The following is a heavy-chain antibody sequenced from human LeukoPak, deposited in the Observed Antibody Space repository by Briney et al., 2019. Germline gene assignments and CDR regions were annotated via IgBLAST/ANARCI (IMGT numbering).Heavy chain of an antibody. D-gene: IGHD6-19*01. V-gene: IGHV4-4*07. Sequence: PSETLSLTCSVSGGSVSGHYWSWIRQPAGKGLEWIGHVYPSGSTDYNPSLRRRVSMSRDTSENQFSLRLNSVTAADTAVYYCARDQLRGSGWYGIDSWGRGILVTVSS. J-gene: IGHJ4*02. CDR2: VYPSGST. CDR1: GGSVSGHY. CDR3: ARDQLRGSGWYGIDS.